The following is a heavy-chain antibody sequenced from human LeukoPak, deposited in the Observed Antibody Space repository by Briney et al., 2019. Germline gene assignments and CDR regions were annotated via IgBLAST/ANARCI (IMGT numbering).Heavy chain of an antibody. CDR1: GFTLSSYW. V-gene: IGHV3-74*01. Sequence: PRGSLTETFAASGFTLSSYWMHWVRQAPGKGLVWVSRIKSDGRTNYADSVKVRFTISRDNAKNTVSLQMNSLRAEDTGVYYCARAPSEIGGYYAEYFRHWGQGTLVIVSS. J-gene: IGHJ1*01. CDR3: ARAPSEIGGYYAEYFRH. CDR2: IKSDGRT. D-gene: IGHD3-22*01.